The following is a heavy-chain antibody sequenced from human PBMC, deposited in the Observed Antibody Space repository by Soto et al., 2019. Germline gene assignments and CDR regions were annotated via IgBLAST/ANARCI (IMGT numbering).Heavy chain of an antibody. D-gene: IGHD5-18*01. V-gene: IGHV4-30-4*01. CDR3: ARALIQLWPNYYYGMDV. CDR2: IYYSGTT. J-gene: IGHJ6*02. Sequence: SETLSLTCTVSGGSISIGDYYWSWIRQPPGKGLEWIGYIYYSGTTYYNPSLKSRVTISVDTSKNQFSLKVSSVTAADTAVYYCARALIQLWPNYYYGMDVWGQVTTVTVSS. CDR1: GGSISIGDYY.